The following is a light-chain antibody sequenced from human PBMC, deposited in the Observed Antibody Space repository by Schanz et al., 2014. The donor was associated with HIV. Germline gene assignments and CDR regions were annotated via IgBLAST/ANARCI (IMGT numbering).Light chain of an antibody. V-gene: IGLV1-44*01. Sequence: QSVLTQPPSASGTPGQRVTISCSGSSSNIGSNVVSWYQQLPGTAPKLLIYNNNQRPSGVPDRISGSKSGTSASLAITGLQAEDEADYYCSSYAGSYTWVFGGGTKLTVL. CDR2: NNN. CDR1: SSNIGSNV. CDR3: SSYAGSYTWV. J-gene: IGLJ3*02.